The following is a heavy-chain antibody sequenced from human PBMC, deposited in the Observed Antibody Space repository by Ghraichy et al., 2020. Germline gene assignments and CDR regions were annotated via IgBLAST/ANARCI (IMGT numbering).Heavy chain of an antibody. J-gene: IGHJ5*02. V-gene: IGHV3-53*01. CDR3: ARDTDGNYYDSSGYYYGRWFDP. CDR2: IYSGGDA. Sequence: GGSLRLSCAASGFTVSSNYMSWVRQAPGKGLEWVSVIYSGGDAYYADSVKGRFTISRDNSKNTLYLQMNTLRAEDTAVYYCARDTDGNYYDSSGYYYGRWFDPWGQGTLVTVSS. D-gene: IGHD3-22*01. CDR1: GFTVSSNY.